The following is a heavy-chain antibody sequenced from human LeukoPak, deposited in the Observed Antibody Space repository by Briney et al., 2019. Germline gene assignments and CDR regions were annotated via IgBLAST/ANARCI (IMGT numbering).Heavy chain of an antibody. D-gene: IGHD2-2*01. CDR1: GFTFSSYS. CDR3: ARDHPASYYYGMDV. CDR2: ISSSSYI. Sequence: PGGSLRLSCAASGFTFSSYSMNWVRQAPGKGLEWVSSISSSSYIYYADSVKGRFTISRDNAKNSLYLQMNSLRAEDTAVYYCARDHPASYYYGMDVWGQGTTVTVSS. J-gene: IGHJ6*02. V-gene: IGHV3-21*01.